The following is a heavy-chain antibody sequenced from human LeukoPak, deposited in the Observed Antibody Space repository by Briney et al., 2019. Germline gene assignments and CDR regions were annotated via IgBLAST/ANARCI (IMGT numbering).Heavy chain of an antibody. CDR3: ARVGYNWNLWFDF. Sequence: SETLSLTCTVSGYSMSSGYYWGWIRQPPGKGLRWIGSIFHSGNSYYNPSLKSRVTISVDTSKNQFSLKVNSVTAADTAVYYCARVGYNWNLWFDFWGQGTTVTVSS. CDR1: GYSMSSGYY. D-gene: IGHD1-7*01. CDR2: IFHSGNS. V-gene: IGHV4-38-2*02. J-gene: IGHJ3*01.